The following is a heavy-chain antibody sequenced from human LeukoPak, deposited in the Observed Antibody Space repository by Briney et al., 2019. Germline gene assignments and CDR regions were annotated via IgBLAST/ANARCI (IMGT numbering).Heavy chain of an antibody. D-gene: IGHD3-9*01. Sequence: SVKVSCKASGGTFSSYAISWVRQAPGQGLEWMGGIIPIFGTANYAQKFQGRVTITRDTSASTAYMELSSLRSEDTAVYYCASASYDILTGYFDYWGQGTLVTVSS. J-gene: IGHJ4*02. V-gene: IGHV1-69*05. CDR1: GGTFSSYA. CDR3: ASASYDILTGYFDY. CDR2: IIPIFGTA.